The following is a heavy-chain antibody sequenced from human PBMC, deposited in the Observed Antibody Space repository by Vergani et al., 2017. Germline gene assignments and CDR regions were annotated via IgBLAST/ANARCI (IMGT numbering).Heavy chain of an antibody. D-gene: IGHD4-23*01. Sequence: QVQLQESGPGLVKPSETLSLTCTVSGGSISSYYWSWIRQPPGKGLEWIGYIYYSGSTNYNPSLKSRVTISVDTSKNQFSLKLSSVTAADTAVYYCAADARATVVTQVDYWGQGTLVTVSS. CDR3: AADARATVVTQVDY. CDR2: IYYSGST. CDR1: GGSISSYY. J-gene: IGHJ4*02. V-gene: IGHV4-59*01.